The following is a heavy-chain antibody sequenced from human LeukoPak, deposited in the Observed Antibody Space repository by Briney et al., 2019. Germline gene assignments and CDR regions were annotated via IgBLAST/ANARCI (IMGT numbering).Heavy chain of an antibody. D-gene: IGHD6-13*01. CDR1: GFTFSSYW. CDR3: ARGIYWGAAGPYFDY. CDR2: INTDDSST. Sequence: GGSLRLSCAASGFTFSSYWMHWVRQAPGKGLVWVSRINTDDSSTIYADSVKGRFTISRDNAKNTLYLQMNSLRAEDTAVYYCARGIYWGAAGPYFDYWGQGTLVTVSS. J-gene: IGHJ4*02. V-gene: IGHV3-74*01.